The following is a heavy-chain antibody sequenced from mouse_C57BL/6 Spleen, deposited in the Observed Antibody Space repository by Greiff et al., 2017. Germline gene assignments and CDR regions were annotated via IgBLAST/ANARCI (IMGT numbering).Heavy chain of an antibody. CDR2: IHPNSGST. CDR3: ARYPDGYYEMDY. J-gene: IGHJ4*01. Sequence: QVQLQQPGAELVKPGASVKLSCKASGYTFTSYWMHWVKQRPGQGLEWIGMIHPNSGSTNYNEKFKSKATLTVDKSSSTAYMQLSSLTSEDSAVYYCARYPDGYYEMDYWGQGTSVTVAS. V-gene: IGHV1-64*01. D-gene: IGHD2-3*01. CDR1: GYTFTSYW.